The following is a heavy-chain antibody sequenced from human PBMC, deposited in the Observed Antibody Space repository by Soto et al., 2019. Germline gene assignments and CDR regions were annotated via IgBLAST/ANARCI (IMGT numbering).Heavy chain of an antibody. V-gene: IGHV1-18*01. J-gene: IGHJ4*02. CDR1: GYTFTSYS. CDR2: ISAYNGNT. D-gene: IGHD5-12*01. CDR3: ARTLKLMATITPYFDY. Sequence: ASVKVSCKASGYTFTSYSISWVRQAPGQGLEWMGWISAYNGNTNYAQKLQGRVTMTTDTSTSTAYMELRSLRSDDTAVYYCARTLKLMATITPYFDYWGQGTLVTVSS.